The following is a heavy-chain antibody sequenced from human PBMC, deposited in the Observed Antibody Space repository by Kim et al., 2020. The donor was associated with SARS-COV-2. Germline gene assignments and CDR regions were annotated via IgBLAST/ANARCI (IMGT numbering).Heavy chain of an antibody. CDR2: ISSSSSYI. CDR3: ARAPIGGDSSGYYSDAFDS. Sequence: GGSLRLSCAASGFTFSSYSMNWVRQAPGKGLEWVSSISSSSSYIYYADSVKGRFTISRDNAKNSLYLQMNSLRAEDTAVYYCARAPIGGDSSGYYSDAFDSWGQGTMVTVSS. V-gene: IGHV3-21*01. D-gene: IGHD3-22*01. J-gene: IGHJ3*02. CDR1: GFTFSSYS.